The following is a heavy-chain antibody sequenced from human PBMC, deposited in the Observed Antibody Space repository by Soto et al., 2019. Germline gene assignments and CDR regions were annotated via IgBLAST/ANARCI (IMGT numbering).Heavy chain of an antibody. CDR1: GGVFRNYA. J-gene: IGHJ5*01. CDR2: IIPVFGIA. CDR3: ARDRWGSYSFDS. V-gene: IGHV1-69*01. D-gene: IGHD1-26*01. Sequence: QVQLVQSGAEVKKPGSSVKVSCKASGGVFRNYAINWVRQAPGQGLEWMGGIIPVFGIADYPQKFQGRVTITADESTTTAYMVLTSLKTEDTAVYFCARDRWGSYSFDSWGQGTLVTVAS.